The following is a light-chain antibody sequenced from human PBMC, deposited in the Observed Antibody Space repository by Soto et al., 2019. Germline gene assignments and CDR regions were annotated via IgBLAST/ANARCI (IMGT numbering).Light chain of an antibody. V-gene: IGKV3-20*01. CDR2: GAS. CDR3: HQYDTAPHT. J-gene: IGKJ2*01. Sequence: EIVLTQSPGTLSLSPGERATLSCRASQTVSSNNDVDWYQQKPGQAPRLLIYGASNRATGIPDRFSGSGSGTDFTLTISRLEPEDSAVYYYHQYDTAPHTFGQGTKLEIK. CDR1: QTVSSNN.